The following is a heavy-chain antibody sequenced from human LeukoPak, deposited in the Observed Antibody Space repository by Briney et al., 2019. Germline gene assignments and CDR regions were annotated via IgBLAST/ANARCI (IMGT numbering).Heavy chain of an antibody. V-gene: IGHV3-30*01. Sequence: GGSLRLSCAASGFTFSSYAMHWVRQAPGKGLERVAVISYDGSNKYYADSVKGRFTISRDNSKNTLYLQMNSLRAEDTAVYYCARVGGYCSSTSCLHDAFDIWGQGTMVTVSS. D-gene: IGHD2-2*01. CDR1: GFTFSSYA. J-gene: IGHJ3*02. CDR3: ARVGGYCSSTSCLHDAFDI. CDR2: ISYDGSNK.